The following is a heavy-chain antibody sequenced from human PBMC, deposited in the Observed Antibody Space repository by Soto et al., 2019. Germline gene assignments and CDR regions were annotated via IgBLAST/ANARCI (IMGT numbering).Heavy chain of an antibody. D-gene: IGHD4-17*01. CDR1: GYTFTSYY. Sequence: GASVKVSCKASGYTFTSYYMHWVRQAPGRGLEWMGIINPSGGSTSYAQKFQGRVTMTRDTSTSTVYMELSSLRSEDTAVYYCARAHGTTVTIPEVDPYIGPEYYFDYWGQGTLVTVSS. J-gene: IGHJ4*02. CDR3: ARAHGTTVTIPEVDPYIGPEYYFDY. V-gene: IGHV1-46*01. CDR2: INPSGGST.